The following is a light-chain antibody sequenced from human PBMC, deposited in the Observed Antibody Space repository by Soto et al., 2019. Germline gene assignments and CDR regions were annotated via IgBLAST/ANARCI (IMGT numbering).Light chain of an antibody. V-gene: IGKV4-1*01. CDR2: WAS. J-gene: IGKJ5*01. Sequence: DIVMTQSPDSLAVSLGETATINCKSSQSLLYSSNNRKYLVWYQQKPGHPPKLLIYWASTLDLGVPDRFSGSGSGTDFTLTNSSLQAEDVAVYYCQQYFSTPITFGQVTRVEIK. CDR3: QQYFSTPIT. CDR1: QSLLYSSNNRKY.